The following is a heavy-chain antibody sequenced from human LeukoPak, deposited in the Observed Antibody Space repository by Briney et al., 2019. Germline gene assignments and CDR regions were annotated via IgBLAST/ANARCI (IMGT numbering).Heavy chain of an antibody. D-gene: IGHD3-22*01. J-gene: IGHJ4*02. V-gene: IGHV3-7*01. CDR2: IKEDGSEK. Sequence: GGSLRLSCAASGFTFSTYWMSWVRQAPGKGLEWVANIKEDGSEKYYGDSVKGRFTISRDNAKNSLYLEMNSLRVEDTAVYYCARDSSGYQWGQGTLVTVS. CDR3: ARDSSGYQ. CDR1: GFTFSTYW.